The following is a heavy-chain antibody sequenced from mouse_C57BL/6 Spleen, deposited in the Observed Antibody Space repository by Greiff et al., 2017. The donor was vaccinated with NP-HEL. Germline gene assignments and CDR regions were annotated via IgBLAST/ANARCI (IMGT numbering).Heavy chain of an antibody. CDR2: IDPETGGT. V-gene: IGHV1-15*01. D-gene: IGHD1-1*01. CDR1: GYTFTDYE. CDR3: TKWEQYGSSSPWFAY. J-gene: IGHJ3*01. Sequence: QVQLKESGAELVRPGASVTLSCKASGYTFTDYEMHWVKQTPVHGLEWIGAIDPETGGTAYNQKFKGKAILTADKSPSTAYMKLRSLTSEDSAVYYCTKWEQYGSSSPWFAYWGQGTLVTVSA.